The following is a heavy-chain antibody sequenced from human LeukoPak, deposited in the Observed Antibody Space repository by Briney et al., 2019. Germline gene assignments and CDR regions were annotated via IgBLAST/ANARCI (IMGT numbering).Heavy chain of an antibody. Sequence: KSSETLSLTCAVYGGSFSGYYWSWIRQPPGKGLEWIGEINHSGSTNYNPSLKSRVTISVDTSKNQFSLKLSSVTAADTAVYYCARLKRSDYVVYYYGMDVWGQGTTVTVFS. J-gene: IGHJ6*02. D-gene: IGHD4-17*01. CDR3: ARLKRSDYVVYYYGMDV. CDR1: GGSFSGYY. CDR2: INHSGST. V-gene: IGHV4-34*01.